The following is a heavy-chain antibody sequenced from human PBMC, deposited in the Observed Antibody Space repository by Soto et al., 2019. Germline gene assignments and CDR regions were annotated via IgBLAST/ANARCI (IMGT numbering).Heavy chain of an antibody. J-gene: IGHJ4*02. CDR3: ARDRGLRWFYDY. Sequence: ASVKVSCKASGYTFTSYYMHWVRQAPGQGLEWMGIINPSGGSTSYAQEFQGRVTMTRDTSTSTVYMELSSLRSEDTAVYYCARDRGLRWFYDYWGQGTLVTVSS. V-gene: IGHV1-46*01. D-gene: IGHD4-17*01. CDR1: GYTFTSYY. CDR2: INPSGGST.